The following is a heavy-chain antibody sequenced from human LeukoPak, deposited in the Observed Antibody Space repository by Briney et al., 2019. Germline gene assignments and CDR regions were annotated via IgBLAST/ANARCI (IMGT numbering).Heavy chain of an antibody. D-gene: IGHD1-1*01. CDR2: TYYRSKWYN. CDR3: ARGWNYIDS. V-gene: IGHV6-1*01. Sequence: SQTLSLTFAISGDSVSSSSATWSWIRQSPSRGLECLGRTYYRSKWYNDYAVSVRSRITINPDTSKNQFSLHLNSVTPEDTAVYYCARGWNYIDSWGQGTLVTVSS. CDR1: GDSVSSSSAT. J-gene: IGHJ4*02.